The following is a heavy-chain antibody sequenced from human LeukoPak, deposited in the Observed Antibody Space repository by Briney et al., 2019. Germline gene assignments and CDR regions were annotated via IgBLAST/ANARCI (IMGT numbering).Heavy chain of an antibody. V-gene: IGHV4-31*03. CDR2: IFYTGSA. J-gene: IGHJ4*02. D-gene: IGHD1-20*01. CDR1: GGSISTGAYY. CDR3: ATISYNLNMNFHFDN. Sequence: SETLSLTCTVSGGSISTGAYYWSWVRQHPGKGLEWIGYIFYTGSAYYNPSLKSRVTLSVDTSENKFSVNLRSLTAADTAVYYRATISYNLNMNFHFDNWGQGTLVTVSS.